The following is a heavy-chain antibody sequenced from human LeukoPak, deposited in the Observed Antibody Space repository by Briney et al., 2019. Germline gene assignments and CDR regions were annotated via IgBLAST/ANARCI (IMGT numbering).Heavy chain of an antibody. CDR2: INTDGSST. Sequence: GGSLRLSCAASGFTFSSYWMHWVRQAPGKGLVWVSRINTDGSSTSYADSVKGRFTISRDNAKNTLYLQMNSLRAEDTAVYYCARDHPSAAYDYWGQGTLVTVSS. J-gene: IGHJ4*02. CDR3: ARDHPSAAYDY. CDR1: GFTFSSYW. V-gene: IGHV3-74*01. D-gene: IGHD3-16*01.